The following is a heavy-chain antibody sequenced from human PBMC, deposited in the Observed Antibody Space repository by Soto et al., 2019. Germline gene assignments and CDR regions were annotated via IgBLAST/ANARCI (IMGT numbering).Heavy chain of an antibody. V-gene: IGHV4-39*01. J-gene: IGHJ5*02. Sequence: QLQLQESGPGLVKPSETLSLTCTVSGGSISSSSYYWGWIRQPPGKGLEWIGSIYYSGSTYYNPSLKSRVTISVDTSKNQFSLKLSSVTAADTAVYYCARHFMGSGWSKVVNWFDPWGQGTLVTVSS. CDR2: IYYSGST. D-gene: IGHD6-19*01. CDR1: GGSISSSSYY. CDR3: ARHFMGSGWSKVVNWFDP.